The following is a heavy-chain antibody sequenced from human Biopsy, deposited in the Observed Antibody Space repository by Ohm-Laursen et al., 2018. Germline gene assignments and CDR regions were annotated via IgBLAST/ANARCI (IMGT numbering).Heavy chain of an antibody. CDR2: INQSGST. CDR3: ARGSGYFKLDV. V-gene: IGHV4-34*01. J-gene: IGHJ6*02. CDR1: GESSSGYF. Sequence: GTLSLTCAVNGESSSGYFWNWIRQPPGNGLEWIGEINQSGSTRYNPSLKRRATLSADSSNSQFSLRLTSVTAADTAIYYCARGSGYFKLDVWGQGTTVTVSS. D-gene: IGHD5-12*01.